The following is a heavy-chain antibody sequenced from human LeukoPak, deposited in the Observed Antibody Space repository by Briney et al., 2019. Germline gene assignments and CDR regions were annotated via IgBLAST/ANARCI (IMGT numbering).Heavy chain of an antibody. Sequence: GGSLRLSCAASGFTFDDYAMHWVRQAPGKGLEWVSGISWNSGSIGYADSVKGRFTISRDNAKNSLYLKMNSLRAEDTALYYCAKSDSSSLTGDWFDPWGQGTLVTVSS. CDR2: ISWNSGSI. CDR3: AKSDSSSLTGDWFDP. D-gene: IGHD6-13*01. J-gene: IGHJ5*02. CDR1: GFTFDDYA. V-gene: IGHV3-9*01.